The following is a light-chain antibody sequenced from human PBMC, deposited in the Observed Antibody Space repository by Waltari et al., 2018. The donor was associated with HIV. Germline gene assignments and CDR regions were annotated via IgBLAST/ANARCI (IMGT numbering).Light chain of an antibody. CDR1: SSHIGAGYD. CDR3: QSYDSTLSGPRV. Sequence: QSVLTQPPPVSGAPGQGVTIPCPGSSSHIGAGYDVHWYRHLPGTAPKLLIHENNKRPSGVPDRFSGSRSGTSASLAISGLQADDEADYYCQSYDSTLSGPRVFGTGTKVTVL. CDR2: ENN. J-gene: IGLJ1*01. V-gene: IGLV1-40*01.